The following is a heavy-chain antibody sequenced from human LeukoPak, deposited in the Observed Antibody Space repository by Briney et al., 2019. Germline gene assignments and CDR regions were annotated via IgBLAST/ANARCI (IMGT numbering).Heavy chain of an antibody. J-gene: IGHJ4*02. CDR2: IRSDEVST. D-gene: IGHD3-22*01. V-gene: IGHV3-30*02. CDR1: GFTFSSRG. CDR3: AQDFTYYYDTINYY. Sequence: GGSLRLSCAASGFTFSSRGMHWVRQAPGKALEWVAFIRSDEVSTYYANSVKGRFTISRDNSKNTVFLQMNSLRAEDTAVYYCAQDFTYYYDTINYYWGQGTLVTVPS.